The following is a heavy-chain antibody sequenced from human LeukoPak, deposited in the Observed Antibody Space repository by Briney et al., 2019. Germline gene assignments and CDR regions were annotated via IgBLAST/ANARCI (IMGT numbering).Heavy chain of an antibody. CDR2: IKPDGSEQ. Sequence: TGGSLRLSCAASGFVFRASYMSWLREAPGKGLEWVATIKPDGSEQYHVDSVSGRFTSSRDNTNDSLFLQMNSLRVDDTAVYYCVRGGTYWTVSWGQGTLVNVS. CDR1: GFVFRASY. J-gene: IGHJ5*01. V-gene: IGHV3-7*01. D-gene: IGHD3-16*01. CDR3: VRGGTYWTVS.